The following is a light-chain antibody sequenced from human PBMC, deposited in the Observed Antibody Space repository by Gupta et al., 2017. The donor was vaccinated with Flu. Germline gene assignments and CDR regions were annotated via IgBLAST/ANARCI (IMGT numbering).Light chain of an antibody. V-gene: IGKV2-28*01. Sequence: DSVMTQSPLSLPVTPGEPASISCRASQRLLHSIGYNYLDWYLQKPWQSPQLLIYLGSNRASGVPDRFSGSGSGTYFTLKISRVEAEDVGVYYCRQALQTPLTVGGGTKVEIK. CDR2: LGS. CDR1: QRLLHSIGYNY. CDR3: RQALQTPLT. J-gene: IGKJ4*01.